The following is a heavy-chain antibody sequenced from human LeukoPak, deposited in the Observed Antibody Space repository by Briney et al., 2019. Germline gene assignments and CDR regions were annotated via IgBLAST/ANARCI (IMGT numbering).Heavy chain of an antibody. CDR3: AKGARRWSGYFDY. CDR2: ISWNSGSI. D-gene: IGHD3-3*01. Sequence: GRSLRLSCEASGFTFDDYAMHWVRQAPGQGLEWISGISWNSGSIGYAHSVKGRFTISRDNAKNSLYLQMNSLRAEDTALYYCAKGARRWSGYFDYWGQGTLVTVSS. V-gene: IGHV3-9*01. CDR1: GFTFDDYA. J-gene: IGHJ4*02.